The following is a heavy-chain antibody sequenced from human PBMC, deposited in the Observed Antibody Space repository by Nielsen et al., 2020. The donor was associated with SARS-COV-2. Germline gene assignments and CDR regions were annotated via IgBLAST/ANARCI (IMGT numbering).Heavy chain of an antibody. CDR2: ISSSSSAI. Sequence: WIRQPPGKGLEWVSSISSSSSAIYYADSVKGRLTISRDNAKNSLYLQMNSLRDEDTAVYYCARDGATTVVTRGRYYYYGMDVWGQGTTVTVSS. V-gene: IGHV3-48*02. D-gene: IGHD4-23*01. CDR3: ARDGATTVVTRGRYYYYGMDV. J-gene: IGHJ6*02.